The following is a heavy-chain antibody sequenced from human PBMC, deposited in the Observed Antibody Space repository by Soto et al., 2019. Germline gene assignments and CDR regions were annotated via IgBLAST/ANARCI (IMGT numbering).Heavy chain of an antibody. CDR2: ISYDDSYR. D-gene: IGHD4-4*01. V-gene: IGHV3-33*01. J-gene: IGHJ4*01. Sequence: QVHLVESGGGVVQPGKSLRLSCAASGFTFDNYGMLWVRQAPGKGLEWVALISYDDSYRYYTNSVRGRFTISRDNAKTSLYLQMDSLRPEDTAIYYCAREGVTNYTDYYFDLWGHGALVTVSS. CDR3: AREGVTNYTDYYFDL. CDR1: GFTFDNYG.